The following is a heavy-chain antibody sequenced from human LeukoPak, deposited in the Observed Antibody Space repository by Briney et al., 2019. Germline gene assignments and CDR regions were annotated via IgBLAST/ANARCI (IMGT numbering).Heavy chain of an antibody. D-gene: IGHD6-13*01. J-gene: IGHJ6*03. CDR2: ISSSSSYI. CDR1: GFTFSSYS. V-gene: IGHV3-21*01. CDR3: ARDSSSWYSYYYYYMDV. Sequence: GGSLRLSCVASGFTFSSYSMNWVRQAPGKGLAWVSSISSSSSYIYYADSVRSRFTISRDNAKNSLYLQMNSLRAEDTAVYYCARDSSSWYSYYYYYMDVWGKGTTVTVSS.